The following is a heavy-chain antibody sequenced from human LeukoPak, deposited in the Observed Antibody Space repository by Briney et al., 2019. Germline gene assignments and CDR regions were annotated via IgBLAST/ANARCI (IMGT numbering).Heavy chain of an antibody. J-gene: IGHJ4*02. D-gene: IGHD3-10*01. Sequence: ASVKFSCKASGYTFTSYDINWVRQATGQGLEWMGWMNPNSGNTGYAQKFQGRVTMTRNTSISTAYMELSSLRSEDTAVYYCARLITMVRGALGYWGQGTLVTVSS. CDR3: ARLITMVRGALGY. CDR2: MNPNSGNT. V-gene: IGHV1-8*01. CDR1: GYTFTSYD.